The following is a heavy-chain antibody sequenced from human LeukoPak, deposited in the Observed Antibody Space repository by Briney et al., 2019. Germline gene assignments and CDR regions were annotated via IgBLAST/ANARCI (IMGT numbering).Heavy chain of an antibody. CDR2: ISTYNGNT. V-gene: IGHV1-18*01. Sequence: ASVKVSCKASGYTFTSYGVSWVRQAPGQGLEWMAWISTYNGNTNYAQKFQGRVTMTTDTYTNTAYMELRSLRSDDTAVYYCAGSLGYCTSNVCYLKYWGQGTLVTVSS. CDR3: AGSLGYCTSNVCYLKY. D-gene: IGHD2-8*01. J-gene: IGHJ4*02. CDR1: GYTFTSYG.